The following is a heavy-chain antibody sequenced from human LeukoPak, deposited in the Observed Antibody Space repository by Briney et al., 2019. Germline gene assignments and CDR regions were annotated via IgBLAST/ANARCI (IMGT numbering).Heavy chain of an antibody. D-gene: IGHD3-3*01. CDR2: ISVSGGVT. J-gene: IGHJ4*02. CDR3: AKGFDFWRGLYYFDH. CDR1: GITFTDHG. V-gene: IGHV3-23*01. Sequence: PGGSLRLSCAASGITFTDHGLSWVRQAPGKGLEWVSSISVSGGVTLYADSVKGRFVISRENSRSRVYLEMNRLRAEDTAVYYCAKGFDFWRGLYYFDHWGQGTLVTVSS.